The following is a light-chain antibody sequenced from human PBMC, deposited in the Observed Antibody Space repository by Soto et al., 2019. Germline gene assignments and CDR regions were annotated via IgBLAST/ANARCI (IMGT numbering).Light chain of an antibody. CDR1: SSNIGKNS. V-gene: IGLV1-51*01. CDR2: DNN. Sequence: QSVLTQPPSVSAAPGQKVTISCSGSSSNIGKNSVSWYQQFSGTAPKLLMYDNNKRPSGIPDRFSGSKSGTSATLDITGLQTGDEADYYCQTWDSSLSAGVFGGGTKLTVL. J-gene: IGLJ3*02. CDR3: QTWDSSLSAGV.